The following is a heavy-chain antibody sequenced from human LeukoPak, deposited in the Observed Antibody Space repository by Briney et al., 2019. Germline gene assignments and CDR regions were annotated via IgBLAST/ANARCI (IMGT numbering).Heavy chain of an antibody. V-gene: IGHV3-30*04. CDR1: GFTFSSYA. CDR2: ISYDGSNK. CDR3: ARGVVVVVAATCNWFDP. Sequence: GGTLRLSCAASGFTFSSYAMHWVRQAPGKGLEWVAVISYDGSNKYYADSVKGRFTISRDNSKNTLYLQMNSLRAEDTAVYYCARGVVVVVAATCNWFDPWGQGTLVTVSS. D-gene: IGHD2-15*01. J-gene: IGHJ5*02.